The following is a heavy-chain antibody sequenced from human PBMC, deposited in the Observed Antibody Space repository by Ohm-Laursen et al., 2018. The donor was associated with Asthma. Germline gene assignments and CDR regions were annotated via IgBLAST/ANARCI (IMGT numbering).Heavy chain of an antibody. Sequence: TLSLTCTVSGGSISSYYWSWIRQPPGKGLEWIGYIYYSGSTNYNPSLKSRVTISVDTSKNQFSLKLSSVTAADTAVYYCARVASGYSLDYWGQGTLVTVSS. V-gene: IGHV4-59*01. CDR3: ARVASGYSLDY. D-gene: IGHD6-13*01. J-gene: IGHJ4*02. CDR1: GGSISSYY. CDR2: IYYSGST.